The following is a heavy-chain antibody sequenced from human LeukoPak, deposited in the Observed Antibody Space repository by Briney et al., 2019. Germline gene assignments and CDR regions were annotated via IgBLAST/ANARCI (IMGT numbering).Heavy chain of an antibody. CDR3: ASSFDYYDSSGYYH. Sequence: GGSLRLSCAASGFTFSSYSMNWVRQAPGKGLEWVSSISSSSSYIYYADSVKGRFTISRDNAKNSLYLQMNSLRAEDTAVYYCASSFDYYDSSGYYHWGQGTLVTVSS. J-gene: IGHJ5*02. CDR2: ISSSSSYI. D-gene: IGHD3-22*01. V-gene: IGHV3-21*01. CDR1: GFTFSSYS.